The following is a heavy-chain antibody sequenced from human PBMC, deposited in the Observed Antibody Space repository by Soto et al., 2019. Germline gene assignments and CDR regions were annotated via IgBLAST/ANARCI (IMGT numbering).Heavy chain of an antibody. D-gene: IGHD2-21*02. Sequence: QVQLQESGPGLVKPSETLSLTCTVSGGSIRSYYWTWIRQPPGKGLEWIGYVYYTGSTTYNPSLKSRVTTSVDTSRNQFSLKLNSVTAADTAIYYCAREGPIYCGGDCYSPWGQGMLVTVSA. V-gene: IGHV4-59*01. CDR1: GGSIRSYY. CDR3: AREGPIYCGGDCYSP. J-gene: IGHJ5*02. CDR2: VYYTGST.